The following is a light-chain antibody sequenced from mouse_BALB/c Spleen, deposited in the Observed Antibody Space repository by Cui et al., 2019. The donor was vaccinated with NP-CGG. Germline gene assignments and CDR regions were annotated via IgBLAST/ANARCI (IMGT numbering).Light chain of an antibody. V-gene: IGLV1*01. CDR3: ALWYSNHWV. CDR2: GTN. J-gene: IGLJ1*01. CDR1: TGAVTSNNF. Sequence: QPVVPQDSALTTSPGETVTLTCRSSTGAVTSNNFANWVQEKPIHLFTGLVGGTNNRAPGVPARFSGSLIGDKAALTITGTQTEDEAIYFCALWYSNHWVFGGGTKLTVL.